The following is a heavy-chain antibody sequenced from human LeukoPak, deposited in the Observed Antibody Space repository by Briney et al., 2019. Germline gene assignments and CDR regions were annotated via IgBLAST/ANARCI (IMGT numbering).Heavy chain of an antibody. D-gene: IGHD4-17*01. V-gene: IGHV4-39*07. CDR3: ARYTVTTGGDAFDI. CDR1: GGSISSSSYY. CDR2: SYHSGST. Sequence: PSETLSLTCTVSGGSISSSSYYWGWLRQPQGKGLEWIGSSYHSGSTYYHPSLKSRVTISVDTSKNQSSLKLSSVTAADTAVYYCARYTVTTGGDAFDIWGQGTMVTVSS. J-gene: IGHJ3*02.